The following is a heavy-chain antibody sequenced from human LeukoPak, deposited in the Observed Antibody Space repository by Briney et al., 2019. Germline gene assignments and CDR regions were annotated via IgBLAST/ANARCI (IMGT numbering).Heavy chain of an antibody. CDR3: ARAREPDGPMTTLTTGYFDL. J-gene: IGHJ2*01. Sequence: SVTVSCKASGGTFSSYAISWARQAPGQGLEWMGGIIPIFGTANYAQKFQGRVTITADESTSTAYMELSSLRSEDTAVYYCARAREPDGPMTTLTTGYFDLWGRGTLVTVSS. D-gene: IGHD4-17*01. CDR2: IIPIFGTA. V-gene: IGHV1-69*13. CDR1: GGTFSSYA.